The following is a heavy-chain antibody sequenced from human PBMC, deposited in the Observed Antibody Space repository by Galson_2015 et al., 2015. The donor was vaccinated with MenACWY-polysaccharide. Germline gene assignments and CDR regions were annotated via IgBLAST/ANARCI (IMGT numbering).Heavy chain of an antibody. CDR3: ARESNWAYDS. CDR1: GFRVRERF. D-gene: IGHD3-16*01. V-gene: IGHV3-53*01. J-gene: IGHJ4*02. Sequence: CAVSGFRVRERFLSWVRQVPGRGLEYVSDIYPSGATYYRDSVRGRFTMSRDAFQNSLYLQMNNLRVEDTAIYFCARESNWAYDSWGTGTLVTVSS. CDR2: IYPSGAT.